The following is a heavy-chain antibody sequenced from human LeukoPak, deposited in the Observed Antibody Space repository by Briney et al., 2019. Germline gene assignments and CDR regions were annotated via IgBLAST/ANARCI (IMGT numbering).Heavy chain of an antibody. CDR3: VKDRGYCTGGNCYRFFDS. CDR1: GFTFSSYS. V-gene: IGHV3-48*02. Sequence: PGGSLRLSCAASGFTFSSYSMNWVRQAPGKGREWVSYICHTGTEIRYADSVRGRLTISRDNVRNSLYLQMNSLRDEDTAVYYCVKDRGYCTGGNCYRFFDSWGQGALVTVSS. D-gene: IGHD2-8*02. J-gene: IGHJ4*02. CDR2: ICHTGTEI.